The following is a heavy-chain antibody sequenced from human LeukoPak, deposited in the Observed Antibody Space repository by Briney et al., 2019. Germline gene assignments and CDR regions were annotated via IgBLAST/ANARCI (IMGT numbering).Heavy chain of an antibody. Sequence: SGTLSRTSAVSGGSISSSNWWSWVRQPPGKGLEWMGEIYHSGSTNYNPSLKSRVTISVDKSKSQFSLKLSSVTAADTAVYYCARRPAPPNWCFDLWGRGTLVTVSS. J-gene: IGHJ2*01. CDR1: GGSISSSNW. CDR2: IYHSGST. D-gene: IGHD6-25*01. V-gene: IGHV4-4*02. CDR3: ARRPAPPNWCFDL.